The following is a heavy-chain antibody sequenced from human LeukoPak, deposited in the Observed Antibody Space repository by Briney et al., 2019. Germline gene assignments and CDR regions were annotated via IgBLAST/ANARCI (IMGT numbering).Heavy chain of an antibody. CDR2: ISYDGSNK. CDR3: AKDLAYLYYDILTGYYNFDY. Sequence: GGCLRLSCAASGFTFSSYGMHWVRQAPGKGLEWVAVISYDGSNKYYADSVKGRFTISRDNSKNTLYLQMNSLRAEDTAVYYCAKDLAYLYYDILTGYYNFDYWGQGTLVTVSS. V-gene: IGHV3-30*18. J-gene: IGHJ4*02. D-gene: IGHD3-9*01. CDR1: GFTFSSYG.